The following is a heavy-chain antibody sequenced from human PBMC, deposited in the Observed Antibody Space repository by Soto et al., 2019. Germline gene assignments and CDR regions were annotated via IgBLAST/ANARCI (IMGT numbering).Heavy chain of an antibody. CDR3: DLCLETWYNHKSIVVAGSFDY. Sequence: ASVKVSCKASGGTFSSYAISWVRQAPGQGLEWMGGIIPIFGTANYAQKFQGRVTITADESTSTAYMELSSLRSEDTAVYYCDLCLETWYNHKSIVVAGSFDYWGQGTLVTVSS. V-gene: IGHV1-69*13. D-gene: IGHD6-19*01. CDR2: IIPIFGTA. J-gene: IGHJ4*02. CDR1: GGTFSSYA.